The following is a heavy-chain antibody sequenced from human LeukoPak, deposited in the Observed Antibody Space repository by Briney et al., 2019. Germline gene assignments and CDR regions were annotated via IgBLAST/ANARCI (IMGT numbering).Heavy chain of an antibody. D-gene: IGHD3-9*01. CDR2: IRYDGSNK. J-gene: IGHJ4*02. V-gene: IGHV3-30*02. CDR3: AKDHGGYDILTGYYNLFDY. CDR1: GFTFSSYG. Sequence: PGGSLRLSCAASGFTFSSYGMHWVRQAPGKGLEWVAFIRYDGSNKYYADSVKGRFTISRDNSKNTLYLQMNSLRAEETAVYYCAKDHGGYDILTGYYNLFDYWGQGTLVTVSS.